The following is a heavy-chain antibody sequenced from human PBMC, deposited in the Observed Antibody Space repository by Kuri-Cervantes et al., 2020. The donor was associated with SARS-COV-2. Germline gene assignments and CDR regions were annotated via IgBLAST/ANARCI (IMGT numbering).Heavy chain of an antibody. CDR2: IWYDGSNK. V-gene: IGHV3-33*08. CDR1: GFTFSSYG. Sequence: GGSLRLSCAASGFTFSSYGMHWVSQAPGKGLEWVAVIWYDGSNKYYADSVKGRFTIHRDNSKNTLYLQMNSLRAEDTAVYYCAREGIQLWEGIYYYYYGMDVWGQGTTVTVSS. CDR3: AREGIQLWEGIYYYYYGMDV. D-gene: IGHD5-18*01. J-gene: IGHJ6*02.